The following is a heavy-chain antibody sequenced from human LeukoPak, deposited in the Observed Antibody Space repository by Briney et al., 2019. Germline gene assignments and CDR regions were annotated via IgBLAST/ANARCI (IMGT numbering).Heavy chain of an antibody. CDR2: INTNTGNP. CDR3: AGRTPKTNAYFDWLDYYGMDV. J-gene: IGHJ6*02. V-gene: IGHV7-4-1*02. Sequence: HGASVKVSCKASGYTLTSYSMNWVRQAPGQGLEWMGWINTNTGNPTYAQGFTGRFVFSLDTSVSTAYLQISSLKAEDTAVYYCAGRTPKTNAYFDWLDYYGMDVWGQGTTVTVSS. D-gene: IGHD3-9*01. CDR1: GYTLTSYS.